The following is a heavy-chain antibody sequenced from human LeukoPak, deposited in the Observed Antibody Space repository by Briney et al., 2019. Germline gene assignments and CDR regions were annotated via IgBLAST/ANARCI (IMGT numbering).Heavy chain of an antibody. Sequence: ASVKVSCKASGYTFTGYYMNWVRQTPGQGLEWVGWINPNSGDTNYAQKFQGRVTMTRDTFISTAYMELSRLRSDDTAVYYCARDLGKSGPYYYYYMDVWGKGTTVTVSS. CDR2: INPNSGDT. J-gene: IGHJ6*03. CDR1: GYTFTGYY. D-gene: IGHD3-3*01. CDR3: ARDLGKSGPYYYYYMDV. V-gene: IGHV1-2*02.